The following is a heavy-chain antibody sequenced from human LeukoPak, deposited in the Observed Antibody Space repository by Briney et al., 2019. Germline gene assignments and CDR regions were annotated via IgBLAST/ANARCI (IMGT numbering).Heavy chain of an antibody. D-gene: IGHD6-13*01. J-gene: IGHJ5*02. V-gene: IGHV3-33*01. CDR1: GFTFSSYG. CDR3: ARGAAAGTYNWFDP. CDR2: IWYDGSNK. Sequence: GRSLRLSCAASGFTFSSYGMHWVRQAPGKGLEWVAVIWYDGSNKYYADSVKGRFTISRDNSKNTLYLQMNSLRAEDTAVYYCARGAAAGTYNWFDPWGQGTLVTVPS.